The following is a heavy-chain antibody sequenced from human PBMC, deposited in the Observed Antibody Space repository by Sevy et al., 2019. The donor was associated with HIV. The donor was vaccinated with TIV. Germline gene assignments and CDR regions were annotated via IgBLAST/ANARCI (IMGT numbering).Heavy chain of an antibody. D-gene: IGHD6-19*01. CDR3: AGDLQGCDSPAGCGWAFFKSFGWEYYGMDV. CDR2: ISYDGSNK. J-gene: IGHJ6*02. V-gene: IGHV3-30*04. CDR1: GFTFSSYA. Sequence: GGSLRLSCAASGFTFSSYAMHWVRQAPGKGLEWVAVISYDGSNKYYADSVKGRFTISRDNSKNTLYLQMNSLRAGDTAAYSCAGDLQGCDSPAGCGWAFFKSFGWEYYGMDVWGQGTTVTVSS.